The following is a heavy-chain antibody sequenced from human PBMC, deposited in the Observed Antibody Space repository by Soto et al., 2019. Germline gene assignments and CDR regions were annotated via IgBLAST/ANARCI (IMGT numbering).Heavy chain of an antibody. Sequence: GGSLRLSCAASGFTFSSYGMHWVRQAPGKGLEWVAVISYDGSNKYYADSVKGRFTISRDNSKNTLYLQMNSLRAEDTAVYYCAKGGYYAVAAHFDYWGQGTLVTVSS. D-gene: IGHD6-19*01. J-gene: IGHJ4*02. CDR3: AKGGYYAVAAHFDY. CDR1: GFTFSSYG. CDR2: ISYDGSNK. V-gene: IGHV3-30*18.